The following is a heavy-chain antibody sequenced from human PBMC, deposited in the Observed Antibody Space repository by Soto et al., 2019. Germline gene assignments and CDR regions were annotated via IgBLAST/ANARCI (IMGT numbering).Heavy chain of an antibody. J-gene: IGHJ4*02. V-gene: IGHV4-39*01. D-gene: IGHD3-10*01. CDR3: AMVRGVITYYFDY. CDR2: IYYSGST. CDR1: GGSISSSSYY. Sequence: SETLSLTCTVSGGSISSSSYYWGSIRQPPGKGLEWIGSIYYSGSTYYNPSLKSRVTISVDTSKNQFSLKLSSVTAADTAVYYCAMVRGVITYYFDYWGQGTLVTVSS.